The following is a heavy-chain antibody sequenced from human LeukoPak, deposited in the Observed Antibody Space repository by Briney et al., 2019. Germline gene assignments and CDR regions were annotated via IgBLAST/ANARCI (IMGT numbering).Heavy chain of an antibody. CDR1: EYTFTNYD. D-gene: IGHD3-16*01. CDR3: ARSLGTYWGKDFLNWFDP. V-gene: IGHV1-8*01. J-gene: IGHJ5*02. Sequence: ASVKVSCKASEYTFTNYDINWVRQATGQGLEWMGWINPNSGNTGYTQKFQGRVTMTRNTSLSTAYMELTSLKSEGTAVYYCARSLGTYWGKDFLNWFDPWGQGTLVTVSS. CDR2: INPNSGNT.